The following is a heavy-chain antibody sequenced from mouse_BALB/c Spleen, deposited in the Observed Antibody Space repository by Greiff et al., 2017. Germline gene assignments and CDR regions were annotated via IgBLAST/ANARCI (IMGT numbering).Heavy chain of an antibody. V-gene: IGHV1S81*02. D-gene: IGHD1-1*01. J-gene: IGHJ4*01. CDR1: VYTFTSYW. CDR2: INPSNGRT. CDR3: ARRGGSRIYYAMDY. Sequence: VQLQQPGAELVKPGASVKLSCKASVYTFTSYWMHWVQQRPGQGLEWIGEINPSNGRTNYNAKFKSKATLTVDKSSSTAYMQLSSLTSEDSAVYYCARRGGSRIYYAMDYWGQGTSVTVSS.